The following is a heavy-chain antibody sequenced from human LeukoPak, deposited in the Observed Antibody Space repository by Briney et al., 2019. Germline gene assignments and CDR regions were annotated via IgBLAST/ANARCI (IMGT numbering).Heavy chain of an antibody. Sequence: SETLSLTCTVSGGSISSHYWSWIRQPAGKGLEWIGRIYFTGSTNYNPSVKSRVTMSIDTSKNQFSLKLSSVTAADTAVYYCARVAYGDYYFDYWGQGTLVTVSS. CDR2: IYFTGST. D-gene: IGHD4-17*01. J-gene: IGHJ4*02. V-gene: IGHV4-4*07. CDR3: ARVAYGDYYFDY. CDR1: GGSISSHY.